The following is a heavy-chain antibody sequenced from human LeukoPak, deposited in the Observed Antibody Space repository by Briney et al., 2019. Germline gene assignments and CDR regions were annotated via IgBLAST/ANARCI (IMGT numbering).Heavy chain of an antibody. D-gene: IGHD6-13*01. J-gene: IGHJ3*02. V-gene: IGHV1-69*05. Sequence: SVKVSCRASGGTFSSYAISWVRQAPGQGLEWMGGIIPIFGTANYAQKFQGRVTITTDESTSTAYMELSSLRSEDTAVYYCASGSSWYNVAFDIWGQGTMVTVSS. CDR2: IIPIFGTA. CDR1: GGTFSSYA. CDR3: ASGSSWYNVAFDI.